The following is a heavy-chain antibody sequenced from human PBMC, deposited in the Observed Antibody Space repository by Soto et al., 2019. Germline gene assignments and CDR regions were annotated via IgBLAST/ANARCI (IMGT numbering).Heavy chain of an antibody. CDR1: GGTFSSYA. D-gene: IGHD3-3*01. Sequence: QVQLVQSGAEVKKPGSSVKVSCKASGGTFSSYAISWVRQAPGQGLEWMGGIIPIFGTANYAQKFQGRVTITADESTSTAYMELSRLRSEDTAVYYCASPLKGTIFGVSPLEYWGQGTLVTVSS. V-gene: IGHV1-69*12. J-gene: IGHJ4*02. CDR2: IIPIFGTA. CDR3: ASPLKGTIFGVSPLEY.